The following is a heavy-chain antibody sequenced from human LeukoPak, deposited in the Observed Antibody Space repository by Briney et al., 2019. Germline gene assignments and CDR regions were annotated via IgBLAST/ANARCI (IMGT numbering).Heavy chain of an antibody. CDR3: AKGTNRWLQLYYFDY. CDR1: GFTFSSYA. V-gene: IGHV3-23*01. CDR2: ISGSGGST. J-gene: IGHJ4*02. Sequence: GGSLRLSCAASGFTFSSYAMSWFRQAPGKGLEWVSAISGSGGSTYYADSVKGRFTISRDNSKNTLYLQMNSLRAEDTAVYYCAKGTNRWLQLYYFDYWGQGTLVTVSS. D-gene: IGHD5-24*01.